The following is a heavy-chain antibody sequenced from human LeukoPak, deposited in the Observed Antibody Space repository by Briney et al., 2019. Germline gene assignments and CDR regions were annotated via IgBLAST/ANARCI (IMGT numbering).Heavy chain of an antibody. CDR2: IYHSGST. CDR3: ARDREYRVDY. Sequence: SETLSLTCTVSGGSISSGGYYWSWIRQPPGKGLEWIGYIYHSGSTYYNPSLKSRVTISVDRSKNQFSLKLSSVTAADTAVYYCARDREYRVDYWGQGNLVTVSS. V-gene: IGHV4-30-2*01. D-gene: IGHD5-24*01. CDR1: GGSISSGGYY. J-gene: IGHJ4*02.